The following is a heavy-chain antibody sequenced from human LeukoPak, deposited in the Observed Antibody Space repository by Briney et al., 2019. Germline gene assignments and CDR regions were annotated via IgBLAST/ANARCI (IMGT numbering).Heavy chain of an antibody. V-gene: IGHV4-39*01. D-gene: IGHD6-13*01. Sequence: SETLSLTCSVSGYSISSSSYYWGWIRQPPGKGLEWIRSIYYSGSTYYNPSLKSRVTISVDTSKNQFSLKLSSVTAADTAVYYCARHARSNSWYRWVWFDPWGQGTLVTVSS. CDR1: GYSISSSSYY. CDR2: IYYSGST. J-gene: IGHJ5*02. CDR3: ARHARSNSWYRWVWFDP.